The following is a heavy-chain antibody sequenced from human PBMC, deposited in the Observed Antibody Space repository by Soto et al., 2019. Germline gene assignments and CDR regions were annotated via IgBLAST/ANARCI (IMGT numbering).Heavy chain of an antibody. CDR2: IYYSGST. Sequence: SETLSLTCTVSGGSISSYYWSWIRQPPGKGLEWIGYIYYSGSTNYNPSLKSRVTISVDTSKNQFSLKLSSVTAADTAVYYCAGGFRAGGGYNWFDPWGQGTLVTVFS. V-gene: IGHV4-59*01. CDR1: GGSISSYY. D-gene: IGHD2-8*02. J-gene: IGHJ5*02. CDR3: AGGFRAGGGYNWFDP.